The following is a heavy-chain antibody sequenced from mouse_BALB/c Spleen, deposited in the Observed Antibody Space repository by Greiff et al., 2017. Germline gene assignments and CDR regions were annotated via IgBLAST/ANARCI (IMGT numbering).Heavy chain of an antibody. J-gene: IGHJ2*01. D-gene: IGHD1-2*01. V-gene: IGHV2-9-2*01. CDR1: GFSLTSYD. CDR3: VRDRDTTAFDY. CDR2: IWTGGGT. Sequence: VQVVESGPGLVAPSQSLSITCTVSGFSLTSYDISWIRQPPGKGLEWLGVIWTGGGTNYNSAFMSRLSISKDNSKSQVFLKMNSLQTDDTAIYYCVRDRDTTAFDYWGQGTTLTVSS.